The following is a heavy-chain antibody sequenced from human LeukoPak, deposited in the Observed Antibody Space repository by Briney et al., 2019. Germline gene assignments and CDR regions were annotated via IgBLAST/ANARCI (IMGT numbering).Heavy chain of an antibody. CDR1: GGSISSGDYY. J-gene: IGHJ4*02. Sequence: PSETLSLTCTVSGGSISSGDYYWSWIRQPPGKGLEWIGYIYYRGSTYYNPSLKSRVTISVDTSKNQFSLKLSSVTAADTAVYYCARVREWELSYFDYWGQGTLVTVSS. V-gene: IGHV4-30-4*08. CDR3: ARVREWELSYFDY. D-gene: IGHD1-26*01. CDR2: IYYRGST.